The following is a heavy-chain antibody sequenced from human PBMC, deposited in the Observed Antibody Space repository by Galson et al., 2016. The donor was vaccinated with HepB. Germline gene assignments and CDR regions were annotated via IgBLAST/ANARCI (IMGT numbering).Heavy chain of an antibody. V-gene: IGHV3-64D*06. D-gene: IGHD1-7*01. CDR1: GFIFRTYA. CDR3: VKVGTTGDFLYYMDV. Sequence: SLRLSCAASGFIFRTYAMHWVRQAPGKGLEYVSGISSKGSSTYYADSVKGRFSISRDNSKNTLYLQMSSLRAEDTAVYYCVKVGTTGDFLYYMDVWGKGTTVTVSS. J-gene: IGHJ6*03. CDR2: ISSKGSST.